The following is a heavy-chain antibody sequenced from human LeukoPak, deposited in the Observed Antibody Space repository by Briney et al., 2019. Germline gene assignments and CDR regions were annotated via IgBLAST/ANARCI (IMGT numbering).Heavy chain of an antibody. J-gene: IGHJ4*02. Sequence: GGSLRLSCAASGFTFSSYSMSWVRQAPGKGLEWVSSISSSSSYIYYADSVKGRFTISRDNAKKSLYLQMNSLRAEDTAVYYCARHLSGVTGYTYGRGIDYWGQGTLVTVSS. CDR2: ISSSSSYI. V-gene: IGHV3-21*01. CDR1: GFTFSSYS. CDR3: ARHLSGVTGYTYGRGIDY. D-gene: IGHD5-18*01.